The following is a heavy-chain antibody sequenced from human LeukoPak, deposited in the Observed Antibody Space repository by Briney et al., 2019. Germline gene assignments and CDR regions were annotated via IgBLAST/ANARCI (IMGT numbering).Heavy chain of an antibody. Sequence: ASVKVSCKASGYTFTGYYLHWVRQAPGQGLEWVGWINPNSGGTDYAQKFQGRVTMTRDTSISTAYMELTSLRSDGTAVYYCARDFWSGYRYDAFDIWGQGTMVTVSS. CDR3: ARDFWSGYRYDAFDI. J-gene: IGHJ3*02. D-gene: IGHD3-3*01. V-gene: IGHV1-2*02. CDR2: INPNSGGT. CDR1: GYTFTGYY.